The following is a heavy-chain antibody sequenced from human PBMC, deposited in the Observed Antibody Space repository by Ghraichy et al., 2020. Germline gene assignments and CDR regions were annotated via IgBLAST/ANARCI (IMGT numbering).Heavy chain of an antibody. J-gene: IGHJ4*02. D-gene: IGHD5-18*01. CDR1: GGSISTFY. CDR2: IHISGTT. V-gene: IGHV4-4*07. CDR3: ARDDGAGGYPDY. Sequence: ESLNISCAVSGGSISTFYWSWIRQSAGMGLEWIGRIHISGTTNYNPSLRTRVTMSLETSQNQVSLKLSSVTAADSAVYYCARDDGAGGYPDYWGPGTLVTVSS.